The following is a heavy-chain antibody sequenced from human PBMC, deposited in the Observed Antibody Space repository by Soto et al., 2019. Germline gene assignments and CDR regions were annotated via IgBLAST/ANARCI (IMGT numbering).Heavy chain of an antibody. CDR2: ISYDGSNK. CDR1: GFTFSSYA. D-gene: IGHD1-26*01. V-gene: IGHV3-30-3*01. Sequence: QVQLVESGGGVVQPGRSLRLSCAASGFTFSSYAMHWVRQAPGKGLEWVAVISYDGSNKYYADSVKGRFTISRDNSKNTLYLQMNSLRAEDTAVYYCARGVSWELDPWDYWGQGTLVTVSS. J-gene: IGHJ4*02. CDR3: ARGVSWELDPWDY.